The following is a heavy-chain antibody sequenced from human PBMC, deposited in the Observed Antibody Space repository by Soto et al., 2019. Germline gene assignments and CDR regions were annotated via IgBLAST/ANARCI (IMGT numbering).Heavy chain of an antibody. CDR3: ARRPYYDILTGYYSDY. D-gene: IGHD3-9*01. Sequence: SETLSLTCSVSGGSISSTSYHWGWIRQPPGKGLEWIGTISYSGSAYFNPSLKSRVTISVDTSKNQFSLRLNSVTAADTAVYYCARRPYYDILTGYYSDYWGQGTLVTVSS. V-gene: IGHV4-39*01. CDR1: GGSISSTSYH. J-gene: IGHJ4*02. CDR2: ISYSGSA.